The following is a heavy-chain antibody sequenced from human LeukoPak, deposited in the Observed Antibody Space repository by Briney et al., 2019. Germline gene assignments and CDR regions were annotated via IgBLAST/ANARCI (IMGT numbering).Heavy chain of an antibody. CDR2: IYSGGST. CDR3: IRMVNDAFDI. CDR1: GFTFSSYG. V-gene: IGHV3-53*01. Sequence: GGSLRLSCAACGFTFSSYGMSWVRQAPGKGLEWVSVIYSGGSTYYADSVKGRFTISRDNSKNTLYLQMNSLRAEDTAVYYCIRMVNDAFDIWGQGTMVTVSS. D-gene: IGHD5-18*01. J-gene: IGHJ3*02.